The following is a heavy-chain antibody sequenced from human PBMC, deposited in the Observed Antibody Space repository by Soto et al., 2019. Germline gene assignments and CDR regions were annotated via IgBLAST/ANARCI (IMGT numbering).Heavy chain of an antibody. CDR2: IYHSGST. V-gene: IGHV4-30-2*01. J-gene: IGHJ5*02. Sequence: PSETLSLTCAVSGGSISSGGYSWSWIRQPPGKGLEWIGYIYHSGSTYYNPSLKSRVTISVDTSKNQFSLKLSSVTAADTAVYYCARGVVKRSRGVIWTKGWFDPWGQGTLVTVSS. CDR1: GGSISSGGYS. CDR3: ARGVVKRSRGVIWTKGWFDP. D-gene: IGHD3-10*01.